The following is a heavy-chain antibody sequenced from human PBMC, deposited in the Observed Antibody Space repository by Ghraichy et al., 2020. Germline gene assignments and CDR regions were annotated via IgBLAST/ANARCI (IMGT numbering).Heavy chain of an antibody. CDR1: GGTFSSYA. CDR3: ARDPGIYDFWSCYPTTNYYYMDV. CDR2: IIPIFGTA. Sequence: SVKVSCKASGGTFSSYAISWVRQAPGQGLEWMGGIIPIFGTANYAQKFQGRVTITADESTSTAYMELSSLRSEDTAVYYCARDPGIYDFWSCYPTTNYYYMDVWGKGTTVTVSS. V-gene: IGHV1-69*13. J-gene: IGHJ6*03. D-gene: IGHD3-3*01.